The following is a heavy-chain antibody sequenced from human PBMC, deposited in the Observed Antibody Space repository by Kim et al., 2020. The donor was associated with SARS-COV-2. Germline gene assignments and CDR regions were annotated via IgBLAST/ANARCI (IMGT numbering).Heavy chain of an antibody. D-gene: IGHD3-10*01. Sequence: SVKVSCKASGFTFTSSAVQWVRQARGQRLEWIGWIVVGSGNTNYAQKFQERVTITRDMSTSTAYMELSSLRSEDTAVYYCAAEGNQVRGVSLAYWGQGTLVTVSS. J-gene: IGHJ4*02. CDR3: AAEGNQVRGVSLAY. CDR1: GFTFTSSA. V-gene: IGHV1-58*01. CDR2: IVVGSGNT.